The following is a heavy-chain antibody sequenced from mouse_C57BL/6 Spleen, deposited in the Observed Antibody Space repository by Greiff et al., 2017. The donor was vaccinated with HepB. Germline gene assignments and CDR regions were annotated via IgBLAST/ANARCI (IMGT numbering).Heavy chain of an antibody. J-gene: IGHJ3*01. CDR3: ARGSYYDYDWFAY. CDR1: GYTFTDYN. V-gene: IGHV1-22*01. D-gene: IGHD2-4*01. Sequence: VQLQQSGPELVKPGASVKMSCKASGYTFTDYNMHWVKQSHGKSLEWIGYINPNNGGTSYNQKFKGKATLTVNKSSSTAYMELRSLTSEDSAVYYGARGSYYDYDWFAYWGQGTLVTVSA. CDR2: INPNNGGT.